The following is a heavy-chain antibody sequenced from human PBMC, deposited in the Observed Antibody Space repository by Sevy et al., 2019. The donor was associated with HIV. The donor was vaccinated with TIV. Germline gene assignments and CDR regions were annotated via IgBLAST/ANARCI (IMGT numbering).Heavy chain of an antibody. V-gene: IGHV1-2*02. J-gene: IGHJ4*02. CDR3: ATSPTWIQLWYVWDGRFDY. Sequence: GASVKVSCKASGYTFTGYYMHWVRQAPGQGLEWMGWINPNSGGTNYAQKFQGGVTMTRDTSISTAYMELSRLRSDDTAVYYCATSPTWIQLWYVWDGRFDYWGQGTLVTVSS. D-gene: IGHD5-18*01. CDR2: INPNSGGT. CDR1: GYTFTGYY.